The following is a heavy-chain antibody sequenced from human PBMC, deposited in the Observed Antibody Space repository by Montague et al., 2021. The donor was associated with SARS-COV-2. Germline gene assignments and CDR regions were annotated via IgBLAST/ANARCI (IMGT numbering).Heavy chain of an antibody. CDR3: ARAGSGSYSFYYYYGMDV. CDR1: GGSISSYY. J-gene: IGHJ6*02. V-gene: IGHV4-59*08. CDR2: IYYSGST. D-gene: IGHD3-10*01. Sequence: SLVYTVSGGSISSYYWSWIRQPPGKGLEWIGYIYYSGSTNYNPSLKSRVTISVDTSKNQFSLKLSSVTAADTAVYYCARAGSGSYSFYYYYGMDVWGQGTTVTVSS.